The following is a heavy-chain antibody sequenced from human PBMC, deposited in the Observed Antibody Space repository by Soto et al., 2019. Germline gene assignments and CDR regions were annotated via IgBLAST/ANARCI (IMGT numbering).Heavy chain of an antibody. CDR1: GYSFTSYW. D-gene: IGHD3-16*01. CDR3: ARHGPYARESRGYYYYYMDI. Sequence: GESLKISCLGSGYSFTSYWIGLVRQMPGKGLEWMGIIYPGDSDTRYSPSFQGQVTISADKSISTAYLQWSSLNASDTAMYYCARHGPYARESRGYYYYYMDIWGKGTRSSSP. V-gene: IGHV5-51*01. CDR2: IYPGDSDT. J-gene: IGHJ6*03.